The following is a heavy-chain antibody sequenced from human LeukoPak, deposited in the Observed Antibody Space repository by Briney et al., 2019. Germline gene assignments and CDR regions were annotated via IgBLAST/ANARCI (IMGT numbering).Heavy chain of an antibody. J-gene: IGHJ4*02. CDR3: ARALGSYFDY. CDR1: GFNFSRDW. D-gene: IGHD1-26*01. CDR2: INSDGSST. V-gene: IGHV3-74*01. Sequence: GGSLRLSCAASGFNFSRDWMHWVRQAPGKGLVWVSRINSDGSSTNYADSMKGRFTISRDNAKNTLFLQMNSLRAEDTAVYYCARALGSYFDYWGQGTLVTVSS.